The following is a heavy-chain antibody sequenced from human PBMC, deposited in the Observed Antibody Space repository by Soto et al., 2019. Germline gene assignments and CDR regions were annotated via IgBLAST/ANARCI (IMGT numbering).Heavy chain of an antibody. J-gene: IGHJ4*02. CDR3: ARSPRSIAAGGIDY. D-gene: IGHD6-13*01. V-gene: IGHV4-39*07. CDR2: IYHSGST. Sequence: SETLSLTCTVAGGSIRSSSYYWGWISQPPGKGLEWIGKIYHSGSTYYNPSLKSRVTISVDKSKNQFSLKLNSVTAADTAVYYCARSPRSIAAGGIDYWGQGFLVTVSS. CDR1: GGSIRSSSYY.